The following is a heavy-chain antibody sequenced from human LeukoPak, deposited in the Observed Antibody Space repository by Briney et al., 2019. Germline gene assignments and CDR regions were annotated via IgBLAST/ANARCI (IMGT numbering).Heavy chain of an antibody. J-gene: IGHJ4*02. CDR1: GFTFSSYG. Sequence: GGSLRLSCAASGFTFSSYGMHWVRQAPGKGLEWVAVIWYDGSNKYYADSVKGRFTISRDNSNNTLYLQMNSLRAEDTAVYYCASYCSSTSCRVYWGQGTLVTVSS. V-gene: IGHV3-33*01. CDR3: ASYCSSTSCRVY. CDR2: IWYDGSNK. D-gene: IGHD2-2*01.